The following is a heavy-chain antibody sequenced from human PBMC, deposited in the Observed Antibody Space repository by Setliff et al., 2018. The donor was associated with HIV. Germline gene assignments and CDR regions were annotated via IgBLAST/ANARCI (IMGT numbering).Heavy chain of an antibody. Sequence: SETLSLTCAVSGDSVSGYYWSWIRQPAGRGLEWIGRVHNSAGSNYNPSLKSRVTMSVDTAKNQLSLKLTAVSAAATAVSYCARDRIEVLAASPQDVFDIWGRGIMVTVSS. V-gene: IGHV4-4*07. D-gene: IGHD6-6*01. J-gene: IGHJ3*02. CDR2: VHNSAGS. CDR1: GDSVSGYY. CDR3: ARDRIEVLAASPQDVFDI.